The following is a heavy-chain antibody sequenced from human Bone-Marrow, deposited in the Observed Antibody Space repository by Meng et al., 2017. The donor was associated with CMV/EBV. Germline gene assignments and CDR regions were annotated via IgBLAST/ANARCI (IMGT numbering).Heavy chain of an antibody. V-gene: IGHV3-21*01. CDR2: IRSTSPYI. D-gene: IGHD2-8*01. CDR1: GFTFTTYS. CDR3: ARDRGYCTIGVCDPHHDYYGMDV. Sequence: GESLKISCVASGFTFTTYSMNWVRQAPGKGLEWVASIRSTSPYIFYADSVKRRFTISRGNAKNSLYLQMHSLRVEDTAVYYCARDRGYCTIGVCDPHHDYYGMDVWGQGTTVTVSS. J-gene: IGHJ6*02.